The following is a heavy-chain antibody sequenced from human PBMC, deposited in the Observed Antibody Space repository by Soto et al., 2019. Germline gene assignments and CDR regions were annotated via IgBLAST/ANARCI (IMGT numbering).Heavy chain of an antibody. J-gene: IGHJ3*02. V-gene: IGHV3-21*01. CDR3: ARGGELHGIGYAFDI. Sequence: GGSLRLSCAASGFTFSSYSMNWVRQAPGKGLEWVSSISSSSSYIYYADSVKGRFTISRDNAKNSLYLQMNSLRAEDTAVYYCARGGELHGIGYAFDIWGQGTMVTASS. CDR2: ISSSSSYI. CDR1: GFTFSSYS. D-gene: IGHD1-26*01.